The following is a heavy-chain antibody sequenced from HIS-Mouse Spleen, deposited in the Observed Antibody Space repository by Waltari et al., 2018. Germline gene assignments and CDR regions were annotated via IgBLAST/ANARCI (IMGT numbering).Heavy chain of an antibody. D-gene: IGHD6-13*01. CDR3: AREIPYSSSWYDWYFDL. J-gene: IGHJ2*01. V-gene: IGHV4-39*07. CDR2: IYYSGST. Sequence: QLQLQESGPGLVKPSETLSLTCTVSGGSISSSRYSWGWIRQPPGKGLDWIGSIYYSGSTYYNPSLKSRVTISVDTSKNQFSLKLSSVTAADTAVYYCAREIPYSSSWYDWYFDLWGRGTLVTVSS. CDR1: GGSISSSRYS.